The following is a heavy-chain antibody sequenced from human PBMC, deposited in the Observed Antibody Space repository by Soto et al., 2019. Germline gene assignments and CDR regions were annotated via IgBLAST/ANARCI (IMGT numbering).Heavy chain of an antibody. CDR3: ARGGGNFDQ. Sequence: EVQLVESGGGLVQPGGSLRLTCAASGFTVSKYWMSWVRQTSGKGLEWVANMNQDGSDKNYVDSVKGRFTISRDTAKNSLYLQMNSLRADDTAVDYCARGGGNFDQWGQGTLVTVSS. CDR1: GFTVSKYW. V-gene: IGHV3-7*04. J-gene: IGHJ4*02. D-gene: IGHD3-16*01. CDR2: MNQDGSDK.